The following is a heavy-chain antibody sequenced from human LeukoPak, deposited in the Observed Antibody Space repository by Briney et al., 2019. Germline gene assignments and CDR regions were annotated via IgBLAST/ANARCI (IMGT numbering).Heavy chain of an antibody. J-gene: IGHJ4*02. V-gene: IGHV4-34*01. CDR3: ARREGYNFDY. Sequence: PSETLSLTCAVYGGSFSGYYWSWIRQPPGKGLEWIGEINHSGSTNYNPSLNSRVSISVDTSKNQLSLKLSSVTAADTAVYYCARREGYNFDYWGQGTLVTVSS. D-gene: IGHD5-24*01. CDR1: GGSFSGYY. CDR2: INHSGST.